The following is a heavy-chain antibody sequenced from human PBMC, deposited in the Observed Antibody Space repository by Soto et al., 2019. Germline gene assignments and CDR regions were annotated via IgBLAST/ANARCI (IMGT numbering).Heavy chain of an antibody. J-gene: IGHJ3*02. CDR2: IYSGGST. Sequence: GGSLRLSCAASGFTVSSNYMSWVRQAPGKGLEWVSVIYSGGSTYYADSVKGRFTISRDNSKNTLYLQMNSLRAEDTAVYYCAKDSGWSPGDAFDIWGQGTMVTVSS. D-gene: IGHD6-19*01. CDR1: GFTVSSNY. V-gene: IGHV3-66*01. CDR3: AKDSGWSPGDAFDI.